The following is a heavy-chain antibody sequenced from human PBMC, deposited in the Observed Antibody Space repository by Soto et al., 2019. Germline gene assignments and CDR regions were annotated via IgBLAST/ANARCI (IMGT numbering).Heavy chain of an antibody. V-gene: IGHV3-30*18. J-gene: IGHJ4*02. CDR3: ANGAGLDY. Sequence: QVQLVESGGGVVQPGRSLRLSCAASGFTFSSYGMHWVRQAPGKGLEWVAVISYDGSNKYYADSVKGRFTISRDNSKNTLYLQMNSLRAEDTAVYXCANGAGLDYWGQGTLVTVSS. CDR1: GFTFSSYG. CDR2: ISYDGSNK. D-gene: IGHD3-10*01.